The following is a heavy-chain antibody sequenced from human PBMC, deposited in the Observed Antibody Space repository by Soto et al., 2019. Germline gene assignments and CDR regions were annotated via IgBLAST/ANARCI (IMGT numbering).Heavy chain of an antibody. J-gene: IGHJ4*02. V-gene: IGHV1-18*04. Sequence: QVQVMQSGAEVKKPGDSVKVSCKTSGYIFSDYGINWVRQAPGQGLERMGWISGYSGNANLAQKFQGRDPMTTDKPKLTAYMELRRLRSDDTAVYYCAKRTAGTTWGESDYWGQGTLVTVSS. CDR2: ISGYSGNA. CDR3: AKRTAGTTWGESDY. D-gene: IGHD4-17*01. CDR1: GYIFSDYG.